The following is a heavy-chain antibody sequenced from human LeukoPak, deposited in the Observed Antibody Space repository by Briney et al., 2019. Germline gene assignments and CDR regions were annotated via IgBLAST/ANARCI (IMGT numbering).Heavy chain of an antibody. Sequence: SETLSLTCTVSGGSVNGFYWSWIRQPPGKGLEWIGYIYHTGTTNSNPSLRSRVTISLDTSKNQFSLNVGSVTTADTAVYYCAKILAGGGSFDYWGQGALVTVSS. CDR2: IYHTGTT. D-gene: IGHD1-26*01. CDR1: GGSVNGFY. J-gene: IGHJ4*02. V-gene: IGHV4-59*02. CDR3: AKILAGGGSFDY.